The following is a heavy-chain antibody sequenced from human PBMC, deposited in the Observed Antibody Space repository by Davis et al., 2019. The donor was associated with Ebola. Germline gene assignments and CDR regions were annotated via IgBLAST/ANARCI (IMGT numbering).Heavy chain of an antibody. CDR1: GYTFASFG. CDR3: ARPGSAPFDY. V-gene: IGHV1-2*02. CDR2: INPDSGGT. D-gene: IGHD1-26*01. J-gene: IGHJ4*02. Sequence: ASVTVSCKSSGYTFASFGIGWVRQAPRQGLEWMGWINPDSGGTNYAQKFQDRVTMTRDTSISTAYMDLSRLRSDDTAVYYCARPGSAPFDYWGQGTLVTVSS.